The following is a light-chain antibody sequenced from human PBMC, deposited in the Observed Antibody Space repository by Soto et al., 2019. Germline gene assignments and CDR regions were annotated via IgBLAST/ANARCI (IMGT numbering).Light chain of an antibody. J-gene: IGKJ4*01. Sequence: EIVLTQSPATLSLSPWERATLSCMASQSVSSYLAWFQQRPGQPPRLLIHDASSRATGIPARFSGSGSGTDFTLTISSLEPEDFAVYYCQQRSNWPLTFGGGTNVHIK. V-gene: IGKV3-11*01. CDR2: DAS. CDR3: QQRSNWPLT. CDR1: QSVSSY.